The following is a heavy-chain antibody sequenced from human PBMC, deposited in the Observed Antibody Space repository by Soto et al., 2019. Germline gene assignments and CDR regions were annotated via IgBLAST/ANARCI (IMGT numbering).Heavy chain of an antibody. CDR3: ARGSTVGPMDV. Sequence: QVQLVESRGGLVQPGRSLRLSCAASGFTFSSYAMHWVRQAPGKGLEWVAVISYDGSNKYYADSVKGRFTISRDNSKNTLYLQRKSLRAEDTAVYYCARGSTVGPMDVWGQGTTVTVSS. CDR2: ISYDGSNK. V-gene: IGHV3-30-3*01. D-gene: IGHD4-17*01. CDR1: GFTFSSYA. J-gene: IGHJ6*02.